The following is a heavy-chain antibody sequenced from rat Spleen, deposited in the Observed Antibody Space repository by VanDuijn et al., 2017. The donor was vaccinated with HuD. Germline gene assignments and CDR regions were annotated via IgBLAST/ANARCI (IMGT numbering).Heavy chain of an antibody. CDR1: GFSLSSYG. J-gene: IGHJ2*01. CDR2: IWGNGNT. D-gene: IGHD1-11*01. CDR3: VRSWYNFDY. V-gene: IGHV2-13*01. Sequence: QVQLKESGPGLVQPSQTLSLTCTVSGFSLSSYGVIWVRQPPGKGLEWMGVIWGNGNTNYNSALKSRLSISRDTSKSQVLFEMSSLQTEDTAMYFCVRSWYNFDYWGQGVMVTVSS.